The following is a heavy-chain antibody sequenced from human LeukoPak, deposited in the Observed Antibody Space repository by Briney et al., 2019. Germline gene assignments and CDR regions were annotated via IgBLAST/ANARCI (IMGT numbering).Heavy chain of an antibody. CDR3: AKHKAGLGATTNDDAFDI. D-gene: IGHD1-26*01. CDR2: ISGSGGST. J-gene: IGHJ3*02. Sequence: GGSLRLSCAASGFTFSSYAMSWVRQAPGKGLEWVSAISGSGGSTYYADSVKGRFTISRDNSKNTLYLQMNSLRAEDTAVYYCAKHKAGLGATTNDDAFDIWGQGTMVTVSS. CDR1: GFTFSSYA. V-gene: IGHV3-23*01.